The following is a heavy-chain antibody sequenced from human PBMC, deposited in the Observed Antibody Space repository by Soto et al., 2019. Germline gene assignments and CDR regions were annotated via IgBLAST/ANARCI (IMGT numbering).Heavy chain of an antibody. Sequence: QITLKESGPTVVRPTQTLTLTCTFSGFSLNTSGVAVGWIRQPPGKALECLALIYWDDNKHYSPSLQSRITLTKDTSKNQVVLTMTDMDPVDTATYYCARRYASSFDYWGQGTLVTVSS. V-gene: IGHV2-5*02. J-gene: IGHJ4*02. CDR3: ARRYASSFDY. CDR2: IYWDDNK. CDR1: GFSLNTSGVA. D-gene: IGHD2-2*01.